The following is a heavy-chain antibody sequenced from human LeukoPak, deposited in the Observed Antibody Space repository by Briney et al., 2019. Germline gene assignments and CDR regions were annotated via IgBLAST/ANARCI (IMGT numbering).Heavy chain of an antibody. J-gene: IGHJ5*02. CDR1: GGSISSYY. CDR2: INHSGST. Sequence: SETLSLTCTVSGGSISSYYWSWIRQPPGKGLEWIGEINHSGSTNYNPSLKSRVTISVDTSKNQFSLKLSSVTAADTAVYYCARGRLDGDYVNNWFDPWGQGTLVTVSS. CDR3: ARGRLDGDYVNNWFDP. V-gene: IGHV4-34*01. D-gene: IGHD4-17*01.